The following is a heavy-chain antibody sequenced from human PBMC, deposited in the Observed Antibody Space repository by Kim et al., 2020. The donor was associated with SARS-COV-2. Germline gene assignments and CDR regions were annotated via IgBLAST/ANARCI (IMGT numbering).Heavy chain of an antibody. CDR1: GFTFSSYG. CDR2: ISYDGSNK. J-gene: IGHJ3*02. D-gene: IGHD6-19*01. V-gene: IGHV3-30*18. CDR3: AKLIAVAAAFDI. Sequence: GGSLRLSCAASGFTFSSYGMHWVRQAPGKGLEWVAVISYDGSNKYYADSVKGRFTISRDNSKNTLYLQMNSLRAEDTAVYYCAKLIAVAAAFDIWGQGT.